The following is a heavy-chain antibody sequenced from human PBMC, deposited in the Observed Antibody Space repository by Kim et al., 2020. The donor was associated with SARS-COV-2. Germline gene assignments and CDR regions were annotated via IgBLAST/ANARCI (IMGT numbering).Heavy chain of an antibody. D-gene: IGHD6-6*01. V-gene: IGHV4-34*01. CDR1: GGSFSGYY. CDR2: INHSGST. Sequence: SETLSLTCAVYGGSFSGYYWSWIRQPPGKGLEWIGEINHSGSTNYNPSLKSRVTISVDTSKNQFSLKLSSVTAADTAVYYCARRIAARPIHYYFDYWGQGTLVTVSS. CDR3: ARRIAARPIHYYFDY. J-gene: IGHJ4*02.